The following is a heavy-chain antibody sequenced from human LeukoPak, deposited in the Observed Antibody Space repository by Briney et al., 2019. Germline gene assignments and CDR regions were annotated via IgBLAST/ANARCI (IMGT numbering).Heavy chain of an antibody. CDR1: GFTFSSYS. CDR2: ISSSSGYI. Sequence: GGSLRLSCAASGFTFSSYSMNWVRQAPGKGLEWVSSISSSSGYIYYADSVKGRFTISRDNAKNSLYLQMNSLRAEDTAVYYCARVARDIVVVVAAANWFDPWGQGTLVTVSS. J-gene: IGHJ5*02. CDR3: ARVARDIVVVVAAANWFDP. D-gene: IGHD2-15*01. V-gene: IGHV3-21*01.